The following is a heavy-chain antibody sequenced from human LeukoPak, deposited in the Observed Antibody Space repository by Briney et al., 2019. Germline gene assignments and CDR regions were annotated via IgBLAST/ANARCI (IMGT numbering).Heavy chain of an antibody. CDR1: GASIASGSYH. J-gene: IGHJ5*02. Sequence: SQTLSLTCAISGASIASGSYHWDWIRQPAGSRPEYMGRISAGGRTNYNPSLKSRLTISMDTSKNHVSLRLSSVTAADTALYFCTSGGHDYGGSFDTWGPGILVTVSS. CDR2: ISAGGRT. CDR3: TSGGHDYGGSFDT. D-gene: IGHD4-23*01. V-gene: IGHV4-61*02.